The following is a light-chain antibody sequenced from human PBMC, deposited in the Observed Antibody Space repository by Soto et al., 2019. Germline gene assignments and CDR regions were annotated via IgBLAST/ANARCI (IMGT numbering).Light chain of an antibody. J-gene: IGLJ2*01. CDR1: YSDVGRYNF. CDR2: DVT. V-gene: IGLV2-14*03. CDR3: SSFTTGSPVA. Sequence: QSALTQPASVSGSPGQSITISCSGSYSDVGRYNFVSWYQHHPGKAPKLFIYDVTNRPSGVSTRFSGSKSGSTASLTISGLQAEDEADYYCSSFTTGSPVAFGGGTKLTVL.